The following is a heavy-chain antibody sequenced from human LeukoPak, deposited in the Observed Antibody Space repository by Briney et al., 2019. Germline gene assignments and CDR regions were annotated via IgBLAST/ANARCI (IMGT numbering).Heavy chain of an antibody. V-gene: IGHV3-48*03. CDR2: ISSSGSTI. CDR1: GFTFSSYE. D-gene: IGHD3-22*01. CDR3: ARVDYYDSSGYYSGNWFDP. Sequence: PGGSLRLSCAASGFTFSSYEMNWVRQAPGKGLEWVSYISSSGSTIYYADSVKGRFTISRDNAKDSLYLQMNSLRAEDTAVYYCARVDYYDSSGYYSGNWFDPWGQGTLVTVSS. J-gene: IGHJ5*02.